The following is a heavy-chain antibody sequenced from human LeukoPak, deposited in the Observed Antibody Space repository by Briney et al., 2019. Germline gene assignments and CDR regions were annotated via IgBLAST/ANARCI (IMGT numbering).Heavy chain of an antibody. V-gene: IGHV4-61*02. Sequence: SETLSLTCTVSGVSISSASYYWSWIRQPAGKGLEWIGRIHTSGNTNYNPSLKSRVTISIDTSKNQISLILSSVTAADTAVYYCARKGDFWSGYFDYWGRGTLVTVSS. D-gene: IGHD3-3*01. CDR3: ARKGDFWSGYFDY. J-gene: IGHJ4*02. CDR2: IHTSGNT. CDR1: GVSISSASYY.